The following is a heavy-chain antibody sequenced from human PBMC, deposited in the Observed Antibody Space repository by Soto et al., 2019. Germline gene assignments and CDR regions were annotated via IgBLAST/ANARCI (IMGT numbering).Heavy chain of an antibody. J-gene: IGHJ4*02. CDR3: ARRGSGSYYDY. D-gene: IGHD1-26*01. CDR1: GFTFSSYA. V-gene: IGHV3-23*01. Sequence: EVQLLESGGGLVQPGGSLRLSCAASGFTFSSYAMRWVRQAPVKGLEWVGAISGSGDSTYYADSVKGRFTISRDNSKNTLYLQMNSLRAEDTAVYYCARRGSGSYYDYWGQGTLVTVSS. CDR2: ISGSGDST.